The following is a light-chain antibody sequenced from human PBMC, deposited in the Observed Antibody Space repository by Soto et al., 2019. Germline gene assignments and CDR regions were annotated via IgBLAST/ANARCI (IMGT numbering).Light chain of an antibody. V-gene: IGKV1-6*01. CDR3: QQRSNWLT. J-gene: IGKJ4*01. Sequence: AIQLTQSPSSLSASVGDGVTITCRASTGIRTDLSWYQQKPGKVPKVLIYAATSLHSGVPSRFSGSGSGTDFTLTISSLEPEDFAVYYCQQRSNWLTFGGGTKVDI. CDR1: TGIRTD. CDR2: AAT.